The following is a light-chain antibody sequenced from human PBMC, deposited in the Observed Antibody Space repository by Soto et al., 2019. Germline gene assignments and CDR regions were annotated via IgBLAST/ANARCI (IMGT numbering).Light chain of an antibody. V-gene: IGKV1-5*01. CDR1: QSISSW. Sequence: IQMSNSPSTLSASIGEMVTITCRAIQSISSWLAWYQQQPVKAPKLLIHDASSLEGGVPSKFSGSGSGTEFILTISNLQPDDFATYYCQQYSSYWTFGQGTKVDI. CDR3: QQYSSYWT. CDR2: DAS. J-gene: IGKJ1*01.